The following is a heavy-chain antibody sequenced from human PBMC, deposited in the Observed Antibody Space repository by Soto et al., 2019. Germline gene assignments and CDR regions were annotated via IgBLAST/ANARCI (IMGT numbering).Heavy chain of an antibody. V-gene: IGHV3-23*01. CDR1: GFTFSSYA. D-gene: IGHD6-6*01. CDR3: AKRSSSSTFDY. CDR2: ISGSDDST. J-gene: IGHJ4*02. Sequence: EVQLLESGGGLVQPGESLRLSCAASGFTFSSYAMSWVRQAPGKGLQWVSVISGSDDSTYYADSVKGRFTISSDNANNTLYLQMNSLRAEDTAVYYCAKRSSSSTFDYWGQGTLVTVSS.